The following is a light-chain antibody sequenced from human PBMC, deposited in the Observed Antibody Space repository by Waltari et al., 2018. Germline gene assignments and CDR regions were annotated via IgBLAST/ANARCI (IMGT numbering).Light chain of an antibody. Sequence: DIQMTQSPSSLSASVGDRVTITCQASQGISNSLAWYQQKPGKVPKLLIYKASTLQSGVPSRFSGSGSGKDFTLTISSLQAEDFATYYCQHGYGTPYSFGQGTKVEIK. V-gene: IGKV1-NL1*01. CDR3: QHGYGTPYS. J-gene: IGKJ2*03. CDR2: KAS. CDR1: QGISNS.